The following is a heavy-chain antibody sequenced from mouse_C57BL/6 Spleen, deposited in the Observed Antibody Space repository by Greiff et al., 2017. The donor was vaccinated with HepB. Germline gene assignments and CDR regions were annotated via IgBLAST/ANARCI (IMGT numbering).Heavy chain of an antibody. J-gene: IGHJ3*01. CDR2: IDPEDGDT. V-gene: IGHV14-1*01. D-gene: IGHD2-1*01. CDR3: TTSYYGNYEGGWFAY. CDR1: GFNIKDYY. Sequence: EVQLQQSGAELVRPGASVKLSCTASGFNIKDYYMHWVKQRPEQGLEWIGRIDPEDGDTEYAPKFQGKATMTADTSSNTAYLQLSSLTSEDTAVYYCTTSYYGNYEGGWFAYWGQGTLVTVSA.